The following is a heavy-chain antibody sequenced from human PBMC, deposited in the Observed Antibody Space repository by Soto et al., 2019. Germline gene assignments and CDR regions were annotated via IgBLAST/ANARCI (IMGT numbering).Heavy chain of an antibody. V-gene: IGHV4-34*01. J-gene: IGHJ6*02. CDR3: ARDQRYSGYDRVYYYYGMDV. D-gene: IGHD5-12*01. CDR2: INHSGST. Sequence: QVQLQQWGAGLLKPSETLSLTCAVYGGSFSGYYWSWIRQPPGKGLEWIGEINHSGSTNYNPSLKSRVTISVDTSKNQFSLKLSSVTAADTAVYYCARDQRYSGYDRVYYYYGMDVWGQGTTVTVS. CDR1: GGSFSGYY.